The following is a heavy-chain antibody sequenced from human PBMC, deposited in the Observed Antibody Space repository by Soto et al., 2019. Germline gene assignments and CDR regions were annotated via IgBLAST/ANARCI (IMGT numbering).Heavy chain of an antibody. Sequence: QLQLQESGPGLVKPSETLSLTCTVSGGSISSSSSYWGWIRQPPGKGLEWIGSINYRGSTYYNPSLKSRITISVDTSKSQFSLRLASVTAADTAVYFCAKTGFWSGYRVADYWGQGTLVTVSS. J-gene: IGHJ4*02. CDR2: INYRGST. CDR3: AKTGFWSGYRVADY. CDR1: GGSISSSSSY. V-gene: IGHV4-39*01. D-gene: IGHD3-3*01.